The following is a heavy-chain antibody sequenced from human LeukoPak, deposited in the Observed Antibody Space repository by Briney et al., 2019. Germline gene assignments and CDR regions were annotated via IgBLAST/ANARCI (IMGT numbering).Heavy chain of an antibody. D-gene: IGHD6-13*01. CDR1: GFTFSSYS. V-gene: IGHV3-21*01. CDR2: ISSSSSYI. CDR3: ASDIIAAAGADY. Sequence: PGGSLRLSCAASGFTFSSYSMNWVRQAPGKGLEWVSSISSSSSYIYYADSVKGRFTISRDNAKNSLYLQMNSLRAEDTAVYYCASDIIAAAGADYWGQGTLVTVSS. J-gene: IGHJ4*02.